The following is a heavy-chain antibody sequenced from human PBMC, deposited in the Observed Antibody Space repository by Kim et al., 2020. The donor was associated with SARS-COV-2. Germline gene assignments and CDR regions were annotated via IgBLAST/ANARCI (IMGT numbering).Heavy chain of an antibody. V-gene: IGHV3-23*01. J-gene: IGHJ6*02. CDR1: GFTFGRHD. Sequence: GGSLRLSCSVSGFTFGRHDMNWVRQSSGKGLEWVSTIKGSDGGSTYYADSVKGRFTISRDSSKTTLSLQMNGLRAEDTAVYYCATSWDVWGQGTTVTVSS. CDR3: ATSWDV. CDR2: IKGSDGGST.